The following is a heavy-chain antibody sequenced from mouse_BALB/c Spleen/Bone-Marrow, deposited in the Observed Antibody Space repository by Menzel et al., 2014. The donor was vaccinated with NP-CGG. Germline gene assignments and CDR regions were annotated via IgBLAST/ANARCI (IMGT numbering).Heavy chain of an antibody. CDR2: IRNKANGYTT. CDR3: ARDDYYAMDY. CDR1: GFTFTDYY. V-gene: IGHV7-3*02. Sequence: EVQGVESGGGLVQPGGSLRLSCATSGFTFTDYYMSWVRQPPGKALEWLGFIRNKANGYTTEYSASVKDRFTISRDNSQSILYLQMNTLRAEDSATYYCARDDYYAMDYWGQGTSVTVSS. J-gene: IGHJ4*01.